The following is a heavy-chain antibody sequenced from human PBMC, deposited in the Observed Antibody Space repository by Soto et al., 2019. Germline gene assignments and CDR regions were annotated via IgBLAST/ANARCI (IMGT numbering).Heavy chain of an antibody. CDR1: GYSFTSYC. Sequence: GESLKISCKGSGYSFTSYCIGWLRQMPGKGLEWMGIIYPGDSDTRYSPSFQGQVTISADKSISTAYLQWSSLKASDTAMYYCARHAVAAAGYPNSYSYGMDGGGQGTTVTVSS. J-gene: IGHJ6*02. V-gene: IGHV5-51*01. CDR3: ARHAVAAAGYPNSYSYGMDG. CDR2: IYPGDSDT. D-gene: IGHD6-13*01.